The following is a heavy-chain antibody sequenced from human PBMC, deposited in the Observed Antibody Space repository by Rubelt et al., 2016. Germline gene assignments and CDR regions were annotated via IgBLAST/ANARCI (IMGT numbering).Heavy chain of an antibody. J-gene: IGHJ6*02. CDR3: ARDRKVAYYYGSGSYYNPGDYYYGMDV. Sequence: EWIGYIYYSGSTYYNPSLKSRVTISVDTSKNQFSLKLSSVTAADTAVYYCARDRKVAYYYGSGSYYNPGDYYYGMDVWGQGTTVTVSS. CDR2: IYYSGST. V-gene: IGHV4-31*02. D-gene: IGHD3-10*01.